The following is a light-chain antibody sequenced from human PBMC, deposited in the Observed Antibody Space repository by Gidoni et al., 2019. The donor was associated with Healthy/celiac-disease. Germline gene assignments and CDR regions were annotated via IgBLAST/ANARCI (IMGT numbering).Light chain of an antibody. CDR1: SSDVGSYNL. V-gene: IGLV2-23*02. CDR2: EVV. Sequence: QSALTQPASVSGSPGQSITISCTRTSSDVGSYNLVSWYQQHPGKSPKLMLYEVVNRPSGVSNRFSGSKSGNTASLTISGLQAEDDADYYCCSYAGSSTLVVFGGGTKLTVL. CDR3: CSYAGSSTLVV. J-gene: IGLJ2*01.